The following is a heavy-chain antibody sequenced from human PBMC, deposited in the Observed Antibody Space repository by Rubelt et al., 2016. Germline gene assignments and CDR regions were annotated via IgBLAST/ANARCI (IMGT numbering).Heavy chain of an antibody. D-gene: IGHD1-1*01. V-gene: IGHV1-46*01. Sequence: QVQLVQSGAEVKKPGASVKVSCKASGYTSMRYYMHWVRQAPGQGLEWLGIINPSGGGTSYAQKFQGRVTMTRDASTSTLYMERSSLGSDDTAVDYCARSEAGYNWYTPPISPVDYWGQGTLVTVSS. CDR3: ARSEAGYNWYTPPISPVDY. J-gene: IGHJ4*02. CDR2: INPSGGGT. CDR1: GYTSMRYY.